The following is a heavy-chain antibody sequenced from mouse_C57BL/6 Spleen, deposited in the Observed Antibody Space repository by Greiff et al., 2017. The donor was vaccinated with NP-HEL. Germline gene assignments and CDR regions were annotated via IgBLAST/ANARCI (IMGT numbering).Heavy chain of an antibody. CDR1: GYTFTSYW. D-gene: IGHD4-1*01. J-gene: IGHJ2*01. CDR2: IDPSDSYT. Sequence: QVQLKESGAELVKPGASVKLSCKASGYTFTSYWMQWVKQRPGQGLEWIGEIDPSDSYTNYNQKFKGKATLTVDTSSSTAYMQLSSLTSEDSAVYYCARGGTGNYFDYWGQGTTLTVSS. V-gene: IGHV1-50*01. CDR3: ARGGTGNYFDY.